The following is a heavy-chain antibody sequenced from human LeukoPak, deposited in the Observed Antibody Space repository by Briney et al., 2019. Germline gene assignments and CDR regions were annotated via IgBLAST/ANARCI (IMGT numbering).Heavy chain of an antibody. V-gene: IGHV3-30*18. CDR3: AKDRGYSSGFLDY. CDR1: GFTFSSYG. J-gene: IGHJ4*02. CDR2: ISYDGSNK. Sequence: GGSLRLSCAASGFTFSSYGMHWVRQAPGKGLEWVAVISYDGSNKYYADSVKGRFTISRDNSKNTLYLQMNSLRAEDTAVYYCAKDRGYSSGFLDYWGQGTLVTVSS. D-gene: IGHD6-19*01.